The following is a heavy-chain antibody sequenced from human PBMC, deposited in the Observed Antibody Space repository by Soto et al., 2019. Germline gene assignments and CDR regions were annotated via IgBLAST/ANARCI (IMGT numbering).Heavy chain of an antibody. CDR2: ISGSGGSS. D-gene: IGHD6-13*01. CDR1: GFAFSTYA. Sequence: PGGSLRLSCAASGFAFSTYAMTWVRQAQGKGLEWVSVISGSGGSSYYAASVKGRFTISRDNSKNTVYLQMNGLRAEDTALYFCAKVTKSAAAGRYEYYKYGMDVWGQGTTVTVSS. CDR3: AKVTKSAAAGRYEYYKYGMDV. J-gene: IGHJ6*02. V-gene: IGHV3-23*01.